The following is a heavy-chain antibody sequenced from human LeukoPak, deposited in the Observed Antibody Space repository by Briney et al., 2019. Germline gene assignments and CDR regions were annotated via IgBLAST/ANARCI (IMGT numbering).Heavy chain of an antibody. CDR3: ARSKTYYYGSGSLGYYYYYMDV. V-gene: IGHV4-4*02. D-gene: IGHD3-10*01. J-gene: IGHJ6*03. Sequence: PSGTLSLTCAVSGGSISSSNWWSWVRQLPGKGLEWIGEIYHSGSTNYNPSLKSRVTISVDKSKNQFSLKLSSVTAADTAVYYCARSKTYYYGSGSLGYYYYYMDVWGKGTTVTVSS. CDR2: IYHSGST. CDR1: GGSISSSNW.